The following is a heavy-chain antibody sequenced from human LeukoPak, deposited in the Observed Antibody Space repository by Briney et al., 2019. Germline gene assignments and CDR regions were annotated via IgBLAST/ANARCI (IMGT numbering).Heavy chain of an antibody. CDR1: GGSFSGYY. CDR2: INHSGST. D-gene: IGHD6-13*01. Sequence: NPSETLSLTCAVYGGSFSGYYWSWIRQPPGKGLEWIGEINHSGSTNYNPSLNSRVTISVDTSKNQFSLKLSSVTAADTAVYYCARRSSSWYRNWFDPWGQGTLVTVSS. CDR3: ARRSSSWYRNWFDP. V-gene: IGHV4-34*01. J-gene: IGHJ5*02.